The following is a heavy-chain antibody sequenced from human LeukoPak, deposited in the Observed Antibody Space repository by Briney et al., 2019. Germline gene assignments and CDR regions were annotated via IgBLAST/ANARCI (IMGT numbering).Heavy chain of an antibody. Sequence: ASVKVSCKASGYTFTGYYMHWVRQAPGQGLEWMGWINPNSGGTNYAQKFQGRVTMTRDTSISTAYMELSRLRSDDTAVYYCASSLEEDDSNLDYWGQGTLVTVSS. CDR3: ASSLEEDDSNLDY. CDR2: INPNSGGT. J-gene: IGHJ4*02. CDR1: GYTFTGYY. V-gene: IGHV1-2*02. D-gene: IGHD4-11*01.